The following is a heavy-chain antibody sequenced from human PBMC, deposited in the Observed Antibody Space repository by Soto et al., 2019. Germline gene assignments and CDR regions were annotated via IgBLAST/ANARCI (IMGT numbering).Heavy chain of an antibody. J-gene: IGHJ5*02. V-gene: IGHV4-34*01. D-gene: IGHD3-10*01. CDR1: GGSFSGYY. CDR3: ARGGDGSGSYYNTRWFDP. CDR2: INHSGST. Sequence: QVQLQQWGAGLLKPSETLSLTCAVYGGSFSGYYWSWIRQPPGKGLEWIGEINHSGSTNYNPSLKSRVTISVDTSKNPFSLKLSSVTAADTAVYYCARGGDGSGSYYNTRWFDPWGQGTLVTVSS.